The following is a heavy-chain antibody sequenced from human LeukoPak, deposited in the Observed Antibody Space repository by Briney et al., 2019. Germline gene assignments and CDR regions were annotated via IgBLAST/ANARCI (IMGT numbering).Heavy chain of an antibody. CDR2: IRDKARSYTT. D-gene: IGHD2-21*02. V-gene: IGHV3-72*01. CDR1: GFTFSDQY. CDR3: ARLGVGVTTDY. Sequence: GGSLRLSCAASGFTFSDQYMDWVRQAPGKGLEWVGRIRDKARSYTTEYAASVKGRFTISRDDSQNSLYLQMNSLKTEDTAVYYCARLGVGVTTDYWGQGTLVTVSS. J-gene: IGHJ4*02.